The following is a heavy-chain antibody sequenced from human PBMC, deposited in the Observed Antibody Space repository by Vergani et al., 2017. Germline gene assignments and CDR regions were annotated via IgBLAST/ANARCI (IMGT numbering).Heavy chain of an antibody. CDR2: IDWDDDK. Sequence: QVTLRESGPALVKPTQTLTLTCTFSGFSLSTSGMCVSWIRQPPGKALEWLARIDWDDDKYYSTSLKTRLTISKDTSKNQVVLTMTNMDPVDTATYYCARIRYYYGSGTNGMDVWGQGTTVTVSS. J-gene: IGHJ6*02. CDR3: ARIRYYYGSGTNGMDV. V-gene: IGHV2-70*15. D-gene: IGHD3-10*01. CDR1: GFSLSTSGMC.